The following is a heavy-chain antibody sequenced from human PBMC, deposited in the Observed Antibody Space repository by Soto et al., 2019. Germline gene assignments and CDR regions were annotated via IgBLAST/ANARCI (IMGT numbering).Heavy chain of an antibody. CDR3: ARRQSGGFHRYFDS. V-gene: IGHV1-69*06. D-gene: IGHD2-15*01. Sequence: QVQLVQSGAEVKMPGSSVKVSCKASGGTFSTNPISWVRQAPGQGLEWMGGTSPIFGSGSSSQTFHGRLTVTADKSTYTAYMELSNLTSGDTAVYYCARRQSGGFHRYFDSWGQGTLVTVSS. J-gene: IGHJ4*02. CDR2: TSPIFGSG. CDR1: GGTFSTNP.